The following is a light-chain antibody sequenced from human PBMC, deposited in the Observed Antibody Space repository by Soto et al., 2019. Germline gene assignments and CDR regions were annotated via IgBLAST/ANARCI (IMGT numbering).Light chain of an antibody. J-gene: IGKJ4*01. CDR3: QQYGSSPS. V-gene: IGKV3-20*01. Sequence: EIVLIQSPATLSLSPGERATPSCRASQSVSSYLAWYQQKPGQAPRLLIYDASSRATGISDRFSGSGSGTDFTLTISRLEPEDFAVYYCQQYGSSPSFGGGTKVDI. CDR2: DAS. CDR1: QSVSSY.